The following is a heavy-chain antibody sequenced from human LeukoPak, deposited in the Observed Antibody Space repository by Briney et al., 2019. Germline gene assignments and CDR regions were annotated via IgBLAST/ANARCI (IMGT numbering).Heavy chain of an antibody. V-gene: IGHV4-34*01. D-gene: IGHD3-22*01. CDR3: ARDRYFDSTGYYYDFDC. Sequence: SETLSLTCAVYGGSFSDYYWTWIRQPPGKGLEWIGEINHSGSPNNNPSLKSRVTILVDTSKNQFSLKLSSVTAADTAVYYCARDRYFDSTGYYYDFDCWGQGTLVTVSS. CDR1: GGSFSDYY. CDR2: INHSGSP. J-gene: IGHJ4*02.